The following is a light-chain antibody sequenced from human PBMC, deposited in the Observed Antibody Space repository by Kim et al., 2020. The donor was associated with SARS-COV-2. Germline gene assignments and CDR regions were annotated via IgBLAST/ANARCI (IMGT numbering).Light chain of an antibody. V-gene: IGKV1-5*01. CDR2: DAS. J-gene: IGKJ2*01. CDR1: QGISTW. Sequence: DIRMTQSPSTLSASVGDRVTITCRASQGISTWLAWYQQKPGKAPKLLIYDASSLESGVPSRFSGSGSGTEFTLTITNVQPDDFATYYCQQYNSFATFGQGTKLEIK. CDR3: QQYNSFAT.